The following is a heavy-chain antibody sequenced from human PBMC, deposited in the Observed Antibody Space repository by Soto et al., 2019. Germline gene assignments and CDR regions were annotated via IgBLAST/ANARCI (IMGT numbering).Heavy chain of an antibody. D-gene: IGHD2-21*02. V-gene: IGHV3-23*05. CDR2: IKTSGDTT. Sequence: GSLKLSCAASGFAFRNCAMGWVRQAPGKGLEWVSTIKTSGDTTFYADPVKGRFTTSRDDSKNTLYLQMNSLRAEDTATYYCTKDVTGDIGADFWGQGTPVTVSS. J-gene: IGHJ4*02. CDR1: GFAFRNCA. CDR3: TKDVTGDIGADF.